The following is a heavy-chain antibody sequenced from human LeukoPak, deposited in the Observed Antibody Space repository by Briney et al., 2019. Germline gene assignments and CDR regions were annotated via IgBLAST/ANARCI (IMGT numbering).Heavy chain of an antibody. CDR2: DYYSGTT. CDR3: ARHNNYGANSMSFDS. D-gene: IGHD4-23*01. J-gene: IGHJ4*02. Sequence: PSETLSLTCTVSGGSVSSINYYWAWMRQPPGKGLEWIGSDYYSGTTYYNPSLKSRVTISVDTSKNQFSLKLSSVTAADTAVYYSARHNNYGANSMSFDSWGQGTLVTVSS. V-gene: IGHV4-39*01. CDR1: GGSVSSINYY.